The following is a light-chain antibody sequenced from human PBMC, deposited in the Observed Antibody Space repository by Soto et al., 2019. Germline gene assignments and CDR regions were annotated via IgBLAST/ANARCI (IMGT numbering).Light chain of an antibody. CDR3: QQYEKWPKFT. V-gene: IGKV3-15*01. J-gene: IGKJ2*01. CDR2: GAS. Sequence: DILMTQSPATMSASPWERTNLFCRSSRSVTTSLAWYQQKPGQAHRLLIYGASTRATGIPARFSGSGSGTEFTLTISSLQSEDFAVYYGQQYEKWPKFTVGQGTKVEIK. CDR1: RSVTTS.